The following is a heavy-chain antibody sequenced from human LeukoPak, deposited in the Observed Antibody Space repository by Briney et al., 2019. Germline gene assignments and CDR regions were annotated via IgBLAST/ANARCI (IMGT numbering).Heavy chain of an antibody. V-gene: IGHV1-69*13. CDR1: GGTFSSYA. CDR3: ASTVATSYYGMDV. J-gene: IGHJ6*02. CDR2: IIPFFGTA. Sequence: SVTVSCKASGGTFSSYAISWVRQAPGQGLEWMGGIIPFFGTANYAQKFQGRVTITADESTSTAYMELSSLRSEDTAVFYCASTVATSYYGMDVWGQGTTVTVSS. D-gene: IGHD5-12*01.